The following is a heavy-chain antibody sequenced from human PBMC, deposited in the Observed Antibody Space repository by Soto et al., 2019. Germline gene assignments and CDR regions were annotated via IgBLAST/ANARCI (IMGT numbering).Heavy chain of an antibody. D-gene: IGHD6-19*01. Sequence: EWSLRLFCAASGFSFVNYAMNWVRQAPGKGLEWVSGLSGSGTSTYYADSVKGRFTISRDNSRDTLFLQMNSLTADDTAVYYCAKATTNGGWFNPFDSWGIGAQATVSS. CDR1: GFSFVNYA. CDR3: AKATTNGGWFNPFDS. J-gene: IGHJ4*01. V-gene: IGHV3-23*01. CDR2: LSGSGTST.